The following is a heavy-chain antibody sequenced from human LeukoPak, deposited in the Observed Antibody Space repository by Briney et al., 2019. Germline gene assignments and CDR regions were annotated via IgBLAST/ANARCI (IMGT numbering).Heavy chain of an antibody. CDR1: GFSFSSYW. Sequence: GGSLRLSCAASGFSFSSYWMHWVRQAPGKGLVWVSRINSDGSSTSYADSVKGRFTISRDSAKNTLYLQMNSLRAEDTAVYYCARTKGGSDYFYPFDYWGQGTLVTVS. CDR3: ARTKGGSDYFYPFDY. V-gene: IGHV3-74*01. CDR2: INSDGSST. J-gene: IGHJ4*02. D-gene: IGHD3-22*01.